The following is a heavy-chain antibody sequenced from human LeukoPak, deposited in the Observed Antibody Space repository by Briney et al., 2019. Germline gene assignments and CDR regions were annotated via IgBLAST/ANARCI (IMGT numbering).Heavy chain of an antibody. CDR1: GGSIRGYY. V-gene: IGHV4-4*07. CDR3: ARYRDYGGVADFDI. J-gene: IGHJ4*02. CDR2: IYTSRRA. Sequence: PSETLYLTCNVSGGSIRGYYWRWVRPPAGKGLEYIGRIYTSRRANYNPSLKSRVTMSFDMSQNQFSLTLTSVTAADTAVYYCARYRDYGGVADFDIWGQGTLVTVSS. D-gene: IGHD4-23*01.